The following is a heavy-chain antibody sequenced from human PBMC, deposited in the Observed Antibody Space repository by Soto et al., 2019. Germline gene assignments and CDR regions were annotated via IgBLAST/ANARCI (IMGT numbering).Heavy chain of an antibody. J-gene: IGHJ4*02. CDR2: ISYDGSDK. Sequence: QVQLVESGGGVVQPGRSLRLSCAASGFPFTSYGMHWVREGLDKGLERVAIISYDGSDKYYADSVKGRFTISRDNSKNTLYLQMNSLRPEETALYYCVGGQYYFDYRGQGTLDIVSS. CDR3: VGGQYYFDY. D-gene: IGHD3-10*01. V-gene: IGHV3-30*03. CDR1: GFPFTSYG.